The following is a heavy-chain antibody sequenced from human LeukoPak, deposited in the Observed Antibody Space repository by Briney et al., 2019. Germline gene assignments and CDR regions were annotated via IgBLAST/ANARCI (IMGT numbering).Heavy chain of an antibody. V-gene: IGHV3-11*01. CDR3: ARDPGSGYEEHFDY. J-gene: IGHJ4*02. D-gene: IGHD5-12*01. CDR2: IISSGSTI. Sequence: GGSLRLSCAASGFIFSDYYMSWIRQAPGKGLEWVSYIISSGSTIYYTDSVKGRFTISRDNAKESLYLKMNSLRAEDTAVYYCARDPGSGYEEHFDYWGQGTLVTVSS. CDR1: GFIFSDYY.